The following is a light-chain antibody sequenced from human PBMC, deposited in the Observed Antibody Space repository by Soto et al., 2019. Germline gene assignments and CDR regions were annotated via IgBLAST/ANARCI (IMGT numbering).Light chain of an antibody. J-gene: IGLJ1*01. CDR3: QSYDSSLGSYV. CDR2: GNS. Sequence: QSVLTQPPSVSGAPGQRVTISCTGSSSNIGATYDVHWYQHLPGTAPKLLIYGNSNRPSGVPDRFSGSNSGTSASLGITGLQAEDEADYYCQSYDSSLGSYVFGSGTKVTVL. CDR1: SSNIGATYD. V-gene: IGLV1-40*01.